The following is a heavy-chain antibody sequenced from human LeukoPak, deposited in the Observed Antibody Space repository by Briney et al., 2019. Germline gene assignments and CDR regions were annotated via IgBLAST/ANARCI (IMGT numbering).Heavy chain of an antibody. CDR2: INPNSGGT. D-gene: IGHD2-2*02. CDR1: GYTFTGYY. Sequence: ASVKVSCKASGYTFTGYYMHWVRQAPGQGLEWMGRINPNSGGTNYAQKFQGRVTMTRDTSISTAYMELSRLRSDDTAVYYCAAFDIVVVPAAIIDYYYYSMDVWGKGTTVTVSS. CDR3: AAFDIVVVPAAIIDYYYYSMDV. V-gene: IGHV1-2*06. J-gene: IGHJ6*03.